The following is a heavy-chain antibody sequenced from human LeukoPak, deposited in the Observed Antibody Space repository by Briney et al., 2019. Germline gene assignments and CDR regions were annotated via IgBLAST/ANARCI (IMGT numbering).Heavy chain of an antibody. Sequence: RGESLKISCKGSGHSFTSYWIGWVRQMPGKGLEWMGIIYPGDSDTRYSPSFQGQVTISADKSISTAYLQWSSLKASDTAMYYCARVLVVPAATAGNWFDPWGQGTLVTVSS. CDR2: IYPGDSDT. D-gene: IGHD2-2*01. V-gene: IGHV5-51*01. CDR1: GHSFTSYW. CDR3: ARVLVVPAATAGNWFDP. J-gene: IGHJ5*02.